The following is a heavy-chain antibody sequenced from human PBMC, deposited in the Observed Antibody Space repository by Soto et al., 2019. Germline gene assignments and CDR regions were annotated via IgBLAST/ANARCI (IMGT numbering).Heavy chain of an antibody. V-gene: IGHV4-4*07. CDR2: IYASGDT. J-gene: IGHJ4*02. D-gene: IGHD4-17*01. CDR3: ARYRHSVDYVGAFDY. Sequence: PXETLSLPFIVSAGSISSYFWSWIRQPAGKGLEWIGRIYASGDTDYNPSLESRVTMSVDTSKNQFSLKLTSVTAADTAVYYCARYRHSVDYVGAFDYWDQGTLVTVSS. CDR1: AGSISSYF.